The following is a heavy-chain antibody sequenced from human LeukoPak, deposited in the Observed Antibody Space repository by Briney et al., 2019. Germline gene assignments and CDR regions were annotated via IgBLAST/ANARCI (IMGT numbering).Heavy chain of an antibody. V-gene: IGHV3-33*05. CDR1: GFIFTSYA. CDR3: AKRGSKWDLDN. Sequence: GRSLRLSCAASGFIFTSYAMHWVRQAPGKGLEWVAVISYDGTNKYYADSVKGRFTISKDTSKNTLYLQMSSQRAEDTAIYYCAKRGSKWDLDNWGQGTLVTVSS. J-gene: IGHJ4*02. D-gene: IGHD1-26*01. CDR2: ISYDGTNK.